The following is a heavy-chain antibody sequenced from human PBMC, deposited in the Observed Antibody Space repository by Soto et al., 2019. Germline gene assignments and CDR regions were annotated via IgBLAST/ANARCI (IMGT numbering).Heavy chain of an antibody. CDR1: GVTFSNFA. CDR2: VYGGGNGA. CDR3: AKFEGALHHNYHMDV. J-gene: IGHJ6*03. D-gene: IGHD3-9*01. Sequence: EMQLLESGGGLVQPGGSLRLSCAASGVTFSNFAMTWVRQAPGKGLEWVSGVYGGGNGALYADSVKGRFIISRDNSKNALYLHMNSLRPGDTTVYYCAKFEGALHHNYHMDVRGQGTTVTVSS. V-gene: IGHV3-23*01.